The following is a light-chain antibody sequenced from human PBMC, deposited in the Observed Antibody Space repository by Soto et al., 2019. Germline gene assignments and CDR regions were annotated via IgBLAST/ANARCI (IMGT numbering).Light chain of an antibody. J-gene: IGLJ2*01. CDR2: DVS. V-gene: IGLV2-14*01. CDR3: SSYTSSNTVV. Sequence: QSALTQPASVCGSPGQSITISCTGTSSDVGVYNYVSWYQQHPGKAPKLMIYDVSNRPSGVSNRFSGSKSGNTASLTISGLQAEDEADYYCSSYTSSNTVVFGGGTKLTVL. CDR1: SSDVGVYNY.